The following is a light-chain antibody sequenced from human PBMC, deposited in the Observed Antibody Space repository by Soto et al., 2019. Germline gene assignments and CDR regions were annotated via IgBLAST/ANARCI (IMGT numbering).Light chain of an antibody. V-gene: IGKV1-8*01. CDR2: AAS. Sequence: AIRMTQSPSSFTASTGDRVTITCRASQGISRYLAWYQQKPGKAPKLLIYAASTLQSGVPSRFSGSGSGTDFTLTISCLQSEDFATHYCQQYYSYPLTFGGGTKVEIK. J-gene: IGKJ4*01. CDR1: QGISRY. CDR3: QQYYSYPLT.